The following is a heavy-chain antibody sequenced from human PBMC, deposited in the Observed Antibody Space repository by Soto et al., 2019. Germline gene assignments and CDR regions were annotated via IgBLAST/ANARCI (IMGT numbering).Heavy chain of an antibody. J-gene: IGHJ4*02. CDR3: ATIATWVFPQTLDY. Sequence: ASVKVSCKVSGYTLTELSMHWVRQAPGKGLEWMGGFDPEDGETIYAQKFQGRVTMTEDTSTDTAYMELSSLRSEDAAVYYCATIATWVFPQTLDYWGQGTLVTVSS. V-gene: IGHV1-24*01. CDR1: GYTLTELS. CDR2: FDPEDGET. D-gene: IGHD7-27*01.